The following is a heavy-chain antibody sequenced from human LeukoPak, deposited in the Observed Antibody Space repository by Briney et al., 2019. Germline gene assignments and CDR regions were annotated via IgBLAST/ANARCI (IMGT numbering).Heavy chain of an antibody. CDR3: ARQGALVATTYVDY. Sequence: NHGESLKISCKGSGYSFTSYCIAWVRQMPGKGLEWMGIIYPGDSDTRYSPSFQGQVTLSADRSISTAYLQWSSLKASDTAVCYFARQGALVATTYVDYWGQGTLVTVSS. J-gene: IGHJ4*02. D-gene: IGHD5-12*01. CDR1: GYSFTSYC. CDR2: IYPGDSDT. V-gene: IGHV5-51*01.